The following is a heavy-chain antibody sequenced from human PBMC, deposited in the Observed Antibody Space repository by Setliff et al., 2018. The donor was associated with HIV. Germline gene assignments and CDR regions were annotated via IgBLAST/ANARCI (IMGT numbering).Heavy chain of an antibody. J-gene: IGHJ6*03. Sequence: ASVKVSCKASGYTFTKYGISWVRQAPGQGLEWLGWINTNTENPTYAQGFTGRFVFSLDTSVSAAFLQISSLKAEDTAVYYCARAQALLRVYYMDVW. V-gene: IGHV7-4-1*02. CDR2: INTNTENP. D-gene: IGHD3-3*01. CDR1: GYTFTKYG. CDR3: ARAQALLRVYYMDV.